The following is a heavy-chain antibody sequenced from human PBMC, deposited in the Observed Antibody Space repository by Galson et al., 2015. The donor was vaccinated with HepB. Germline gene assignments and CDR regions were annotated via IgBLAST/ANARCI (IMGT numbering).Heavy chain of an antibody. J-gene: IGHJ6*03. V-gene: IGHV3-30*01. CDR3: ARDGYFWSGYYPGNYYYYMDV. Sequence: DSVKGRFTISRDNSKNALYLQINSLRAEDTAVYYCARDGYFWSGYYPGNYYYYMDVWGIGTTVTVSS. D-gene: IGHD3-3*01.